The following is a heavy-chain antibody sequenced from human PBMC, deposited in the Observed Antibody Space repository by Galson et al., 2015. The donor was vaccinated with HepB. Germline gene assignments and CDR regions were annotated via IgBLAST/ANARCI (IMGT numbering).Heavy chain of an antibody. CDR1: GGTFNNYA. J-gene: IGHJ5*02. CDR2: IIPLFGTA. Sequence: SGGTFNNYAISWVRQAPGQGLEWMGGIIPLFGTANYAQKFQDRVTITADESASTAYMELSSLRSEDTAVYYCARDFNDATYNWFDPWGQGTLVTVSS. CDR3: ARDFNDATYNWFDP. V-gene: IGHV1-69*01.